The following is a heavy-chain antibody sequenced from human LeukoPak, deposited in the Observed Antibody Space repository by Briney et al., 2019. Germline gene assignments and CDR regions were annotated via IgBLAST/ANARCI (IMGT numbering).Heavy chain of an antibody. D-gene: IGHD3-10*01. CDR2: ISGSGGRT. CDR1: RFTFSSYA. V-gene: IGHV3-23*01. Sequence: GGSLRLSCAASRFTFSSYAMSWVRQAPGKGLEWVSAISGSGGRTYYADSVKGRFTISRDNSKSTLYLQMNSLRAEDTAVYYCANEKLPFDYWGQGTLVTVSS. CDR3: ANEKLPFDY. J-gene: IGHJ4*02.